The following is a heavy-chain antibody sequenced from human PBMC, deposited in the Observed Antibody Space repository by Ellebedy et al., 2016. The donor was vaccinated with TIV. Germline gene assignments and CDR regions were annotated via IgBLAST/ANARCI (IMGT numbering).Heavy chain of an antibody. CDR2: MNPNSGAT. V-gene: IGHV1-2*04. CDR1: GYTFSGYY. D-gene: IGHD2-2*01. J-gene: IGHJ6*02. CDR3: ALLGGLDIVVIPAAISATYGMDV. Sequence: AASVKVSCKASGYTFSGYYIHWVRQAPGQGLDWMGWMNPNSGATTYAQKFQGWVTMTRDTSISTAYIELNRLRSYDTAVYDCALLGGLDIVVIPAAISATYGMDVWGQGTSVTVSS.